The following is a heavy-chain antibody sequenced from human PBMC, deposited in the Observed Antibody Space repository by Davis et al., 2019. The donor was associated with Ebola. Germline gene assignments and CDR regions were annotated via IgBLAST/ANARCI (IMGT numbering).Heavy chain of an antibody. CDR1: GFTVSSNY. D-gene: IGHD2/OR15-2a*01. V-gene: IGHV3-30*18. CDR3: AKGGARYFYHYYGIDV. Sequence: PGGSLRLSCAASGFTVSSNYMSWVRQAPGKGLEWVAVISYDGSNKYYADSVKGRFTISRDNSKNTLYLQMNSLRADDTALYYCAKGGARYFYHYYGIDVWGQGTTVTVSS. CDR2: ISYDGSNK. J-gene: IGHJ6*02.